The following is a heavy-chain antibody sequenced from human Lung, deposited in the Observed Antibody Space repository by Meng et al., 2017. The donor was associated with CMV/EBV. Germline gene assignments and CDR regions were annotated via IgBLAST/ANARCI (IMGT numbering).Heavy chain of an antibody. CDR2: MDYRGST. CDR1: GDSISSGEYF. Sequence: VHLQVAGPGLVKPSTTRSLTCTVSGDSISSGEYFWMWIRQPPGKGLEWIGYMDYRGSTFYNPSLKSRVTISVDTSKNQFSLKLSSVTAADTAVYFCARGELLWDYWGQGTLVTVSS. V-gene: IGHV4-30-4*01. D-gene: IGHD2-2*01. J-gene: IGHJ4*02. CDR3: ARGELLWDY.